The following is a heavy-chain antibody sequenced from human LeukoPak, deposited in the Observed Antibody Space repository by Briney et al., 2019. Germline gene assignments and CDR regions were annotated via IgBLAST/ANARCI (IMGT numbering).Heavy chain of an antibody. V-gene: IGHV4-34*01. CDR2: INHSGST. CDR3: ARRRKSNDN. Sequence: SETLSLTCAVYGGSFSGYYWSWIRQPPGKGLEWIGEINHSGSTNYNPSLMSRVTISVDTSKNQFSLKLSSVAAADTAVYYCARRRKSNDNWGQGTLVTVSS. D-gene: IGHD1-14*01. CDR1: GGSFSGYY. J-gene: IGHJ4*02.